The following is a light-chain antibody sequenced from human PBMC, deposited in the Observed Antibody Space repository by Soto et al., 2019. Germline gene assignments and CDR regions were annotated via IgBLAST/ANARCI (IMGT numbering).Light chain of an antibody. CDR3: ISYAGSKNYV. V-gene: IGLV2-11*01. CDR2: DVS. J-gene: IGLJ1*01. CDR1: SSDVGAYNY. Sequence: QSALTQPRSVSGSPGQSVTISCTGASSDVGAYNYVSWYQQHPGKAPKLMIYDVSKRPSGVPDRFSGSKSGNTASLTVSGLQADDEADYYCISYAGSKNYVFGTGTKLTVL.